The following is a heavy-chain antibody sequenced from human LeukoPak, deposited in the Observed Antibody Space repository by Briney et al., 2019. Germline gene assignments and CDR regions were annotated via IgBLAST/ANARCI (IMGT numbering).Heavy chain of an antibody. CDR1: GFTFSNYA. J-gene: IGHJ3*02. CDR3: ARILSSSHAFDI. Sequence: PGGSLRLSCAASGFTFSNYAMGWVCQAPGKGLEWVASISSNSRNTHYVDSLKGRFTISRDNAKNSLYLQMNSLRAEDTAVYYCARILSSSHAFDIWGQGTMVTVSS. CDR2: ISSNSRNT. V-gene: IGHV3-21*01. D-gene: IGHD2-2*01.